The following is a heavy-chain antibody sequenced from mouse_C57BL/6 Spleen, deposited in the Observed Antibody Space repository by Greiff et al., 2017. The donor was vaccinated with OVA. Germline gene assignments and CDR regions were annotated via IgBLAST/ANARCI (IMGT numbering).Heavy chain of an antibody. D-gene: IGHD2-3*01. V-gene: IGHV2-2*01. J-gene: IGHJ3*01. CDR2: IWSGGST. CDR1: GFSLTSYG. CDR3: ARKDYDTEGFAY. Sequence: VQVVESGPGLVQPSQSLSITCTVSGFSLTSYGVHWVRQSPGKGLEWLGVIWSGGSTDYNAAFISRLSISKDNSKSQVFFKMNSLQADDTAIYYCARKDYDTEGFAYWGQGTLVTVSA.